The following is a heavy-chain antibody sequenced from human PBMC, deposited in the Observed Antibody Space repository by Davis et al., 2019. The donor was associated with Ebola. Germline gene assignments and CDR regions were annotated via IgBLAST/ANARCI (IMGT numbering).Heavy chain of an antibody. CDR3: ARDRRGVIDY. J-gene: IGHJ4*02. Sequence: SVTVSCKASGCTLSSYAISCVRQAPAQGREWMGGIIPIFGTANYAQKFQGRVTITADESTSTAYMELSSLRSEDTAVYYCARDRRGVIDYWGQGTLVTVSS. CDR1: GCTLSSYA. CDR2: IIPIFGTA. V-gene: IGHV1-69*13. D-gene: IGHD3-16*02.